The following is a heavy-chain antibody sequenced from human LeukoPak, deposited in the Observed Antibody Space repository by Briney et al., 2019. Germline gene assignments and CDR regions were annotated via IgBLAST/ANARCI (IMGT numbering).Heavy chain of an antibody. V-gene: IGHV3-7*01. CDR3: AKDARVLWFGELLADH. J-gene: IGHJ4*02. CDR2: IKQDGSEK. D-gene: IGHD3-10*01. CDR1: GFTFSSYW. Sequence: GGSLRLSCAASGFTFSSYWMSWVRQAPGKGLEWVANIKQDGSEKYYVDSVKGRFTISRDNAKNSLYLQMNSLRAEDTAVYYCAKDARVLWFGELLADHWGQGTLVTVSS.